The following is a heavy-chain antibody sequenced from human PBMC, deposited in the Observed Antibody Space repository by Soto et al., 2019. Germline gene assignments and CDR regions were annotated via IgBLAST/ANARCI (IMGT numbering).Heavy chain of an antibody. CDR3: ATWRSNRNDFWSGYHYYGMDV. CDR2: IYYSGST. J-gene: IGHJ6*02. Sequence: KASETLSLTCTVSGGSISSGDYYWSWIRQPPGKGLEWIGYIYYSGSTYYNPSLKSRVTISVDTSKNQFSLKLSSVTAADTAVYYCATWRSNRNDFWSGYHYYGMDVWGQGTTVTVSS. V-gene: IGHV4-30-4*01. CDR1: GGSISSGDYY. D-gene: IGHD3-3*01.